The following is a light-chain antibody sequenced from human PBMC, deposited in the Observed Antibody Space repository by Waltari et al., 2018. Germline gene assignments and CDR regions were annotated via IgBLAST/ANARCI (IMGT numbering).Light chain of an antibody. Sequence: DIQFTQSPSFLSASVGDRVTITCRPSQGLSSYLAWYQQKPGKAPKLLIYAASTLHSGVPSRFSGSGYGTEFTLTISSLQTEDFATYYCQQINSYPITFGGGTKVEIK. J-gene: IGKJ4*01. CDR1: QGLSSY. V-gene: IGKV1-9*01. CDR3: QQINSYPIT. CDR2: AAS.